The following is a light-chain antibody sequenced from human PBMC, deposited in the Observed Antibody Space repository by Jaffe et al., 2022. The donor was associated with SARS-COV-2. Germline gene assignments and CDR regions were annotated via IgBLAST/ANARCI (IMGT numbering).Light chain of an antibody. V-gene: IGKV2-28*01. Sequence: DIVMTQSPLSLPVTPGEPASISCRSSQSLLHSNGYNYLDWYLQKPGQSPQLLIYLGSNRASGAPDRFSGSGSGTDFTLKIRRVEAEDVGVYYCMQALQTPWTFGQGTRVEIK. J-gene: IGKJ1*01. CDR2: LGS. CDR3: MQALQTPWT. CDR1: QSLLHSNGYNY.